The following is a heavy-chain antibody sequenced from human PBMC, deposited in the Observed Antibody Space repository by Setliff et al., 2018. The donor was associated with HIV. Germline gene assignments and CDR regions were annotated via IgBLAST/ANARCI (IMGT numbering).Heavy chain of an antibody. V-gene: IGHV4-34*01. CDR3: ASRRGIEFYFDI. CDR2: INHVGDT. J-gene: IGHJ4*02. Sequence: SETLSLTCAVYGQSISGYYWSWIRQTPGKGLEWIGEINHVGDTNYNPSLKSRVTISVGSSYNHFSLKLSSVTAADTGVYYCASRRGIEFYFDIWGQGTPVTVS. D-gene: IGHD3-10*01. CDR1: GQSISGYY.